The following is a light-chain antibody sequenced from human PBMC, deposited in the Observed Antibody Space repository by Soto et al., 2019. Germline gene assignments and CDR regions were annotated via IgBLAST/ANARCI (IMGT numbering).Light chain of an antibody. CDR1: QSVSSNQ. CDR3: QQYGSSPRT. CDR2: GAS. V-gene: IGKV3-20*01. Sequence: EIVLTQSPGTLYLSPGEVVTLSCKASQSVSSNQLAWYQQKPGQAPRLVIYGASSRATGIPDRFSGTGSGTDFTLTISRLEPEDFAVYYCQQYGSSPRTFGQGTKVEIK. J-gene: IGKJ1*01.